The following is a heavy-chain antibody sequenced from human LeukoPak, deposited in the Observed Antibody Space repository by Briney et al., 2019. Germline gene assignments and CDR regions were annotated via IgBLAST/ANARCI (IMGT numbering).Heavy chain of an antibody. D-gene: IGHD3-22*01. V-gene: IGHV3-30*03. CDR2: ISYDGSNK. CDR3: ARATMYYYDSSGFYGDDY. J-gene: IGHJ4*02. CDR1: RFTFSSYG. Sequence: PGGSLRLSCAASRFTFSSYGMHWVRQAPGKGLEWVAVISYDGSNKNYADSVKGRFTISRDNSKNTLYLQMNSLRAEDTAVYYCARATMYYYDSSGFYGDDYWGQGTLVTVSS.